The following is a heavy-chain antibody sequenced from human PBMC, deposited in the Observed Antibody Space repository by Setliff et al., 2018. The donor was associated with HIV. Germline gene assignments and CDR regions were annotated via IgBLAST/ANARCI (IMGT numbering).Heavy chain of an antibody. J-gene: IGHJ4*02. D-gene: IGHD4-17*01. CDR1: GAPFTDY. Sequence: ASETLSLTCAFYGAPFTDYWNWIRQPPGKGLEWIGEIHHTGHINYNPSFKSRVTMSLDMSTNQFSLKMASMTAADSAVYYCARFDVTPMTTRDYWGQGTQVTVSS. CDR3: ARFDVTPMTTRDY. CDR2: IHHTGHI. V-gene: IGHV4-34*01.